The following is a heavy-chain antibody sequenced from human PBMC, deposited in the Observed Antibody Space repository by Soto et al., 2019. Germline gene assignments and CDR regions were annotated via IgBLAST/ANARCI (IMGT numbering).Heavy chain of an antibody. J-gene: IGHJ6*02. CDR1: GFTFSGSA. D-gene: IGHD1-26*01. CDR2: IRSKANSYAT. CDR3: TSEPIVGATADYYYYYGMDV. Sequence: GGSLRLSCAASGFTFSGSAMHWVRQASGKGLEWVGRIRSKANSYATAYAASVKGRFTISRDDSKNTAYLQMNSLKTEDTAVYYCTSEPIVGATADYYYYYGMDVWGQGTTVTVSS. V-gene: IGHV3-73*01.